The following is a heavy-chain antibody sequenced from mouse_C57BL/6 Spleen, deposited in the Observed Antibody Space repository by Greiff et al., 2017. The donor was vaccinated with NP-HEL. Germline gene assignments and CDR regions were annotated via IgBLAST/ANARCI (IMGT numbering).Heavy chain of an antibody. D-gene: IGHD2-2*01. CDR2: IFPGSGSN. V-gene: IGHV1-9*01. J-gene: IGHJ3*01. CDR3: ARYGYDWFAD. Sequence: VQLQQSGAELMKPGASVKLSCKATGYTFTGYWIEWVKQRPEHGLEWIGEIFPGSGSNYYNEKFKGKASFIADKSSNTPYMQLSSLTTEDSAIYYCARYGYDWFADWGQGTLVTVSA. CDR1: GYTFTGYW.